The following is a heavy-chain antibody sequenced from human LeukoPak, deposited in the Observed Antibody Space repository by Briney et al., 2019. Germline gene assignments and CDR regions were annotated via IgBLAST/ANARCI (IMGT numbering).Heavy chain of an antibody. CDR2: INPSGGST. CDR1: GYTFTSYY. CDR3: ARDPYDFWSGYRRPMDY. V-gene: IGHV1-46*01. D-gene: IGHD3-3*01. J-gene: IGHJ4*02. Sequence: ASVKVSCKASGYTFTSYYMHWVRQAPGQGLEWMGIINPSGGSTSYAQKFQGRVTMTTDTSTSTAYMELRSLRSDDTAVYYCARDPYDFWSGYRRPMDYWGQGTLVTVSS.